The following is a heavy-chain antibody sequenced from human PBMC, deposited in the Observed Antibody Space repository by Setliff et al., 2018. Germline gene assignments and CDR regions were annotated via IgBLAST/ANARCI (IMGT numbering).Heavy chain of an antibody. D-gene: IGHD2-2*01. Sequence: KSSETLSLTCTVSGGSMRSISYYWGWVRQPPGKGLEWIGTIYDSGTTYYNPSLKSRVTISADTSKNQFSLRLSSVTAADTAVYYCAICRYQVPYNYWGQGSLVTVSS. CDR1: GGSMRSISYY. CDR2: IYDSGTT. CDR3: AICRYQVPYNY. V-gene: IGHV4-39*01. J-gene: IGHJ4*02.